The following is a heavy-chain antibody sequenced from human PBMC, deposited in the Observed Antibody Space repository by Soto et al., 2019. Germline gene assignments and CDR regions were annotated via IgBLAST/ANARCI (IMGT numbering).Heavy chain of an antibody. J-gene: IGHJ4*02. D-gene: IGHD3-22*01. CDR1: GYSLTNYW. CDR2: ISHGDTDT. Sequence: GEALKISYKGSGYSLTNYWIGWVREMPGKGLELVGIISHGDTDTKYHPSFRSHVIISADKSIGTAYLQRNRLKDADTAMYFCASLSYVDSNGAFDHWGQGTLVTVSS. CDR3: ASLSYVDSNGAFDH. V-gene: IGHV5-51*01.